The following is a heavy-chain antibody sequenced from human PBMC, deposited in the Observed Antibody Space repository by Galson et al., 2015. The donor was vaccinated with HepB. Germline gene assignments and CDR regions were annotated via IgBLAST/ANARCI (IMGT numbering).Heavy chain of an antibody. CDR2: ISGSGGST. J-gene: IGHJ6*02. CDR1: GFTFSSYA. Sequence: SLRLSCAASGFTFSSYAMSWVRQAPGKGLEWVSAISGSGGSTYYADSVKGRFTISRDNSKNTLYLQMNSLRAEDTAVYYCAKLMGIAVAGTGMDVWGQGTTVTVSS. D-gene: IGHD6-19*01. CDR3: AKLMGIAVAGTGMDV. V-gene: IGHV3-23*01.